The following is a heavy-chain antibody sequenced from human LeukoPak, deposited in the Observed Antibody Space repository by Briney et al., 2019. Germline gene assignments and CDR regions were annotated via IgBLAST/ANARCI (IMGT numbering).Heavy chain of an antibody. V-gene: IGHV1-18*01. CDR3: ARDLPDLTYYYDSSGLDY. J-gene: IGHJ4*02. D-gene: IGHD3-22*01. CDR1: GYTFTSYG. CDR2: ISAYNGDT. Sequence: ASVKVSCKASGYTFTSYGISWVRQAPGQGLEWMGWISAYNGDTNHAQKLQGRVTMTTDTSTSTAYMELRSLRSDDTAVYYCARDLPDLTYYYDSSGLDYWGQGTLVTVSS.